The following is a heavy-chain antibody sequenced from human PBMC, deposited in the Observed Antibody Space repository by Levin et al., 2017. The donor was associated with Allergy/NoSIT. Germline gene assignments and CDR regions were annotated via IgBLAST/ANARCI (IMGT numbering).Heavy chain of an antibody. CDR2: ISSSSSYI. Sequence: GGSLRLSCAASGFTFSSYSMNWVRQAPGKGLEWVSSISSSSSYIYYADSVKGRFTISRDNAKNSLYLQMNSLRAEDTAVYYCARDSALYSSSWPPPFDYWGQGTLVTVSS. J-gene: IGHJ4*02. CDR3: ARDSALYSSSWPPPFDY. V-gene: IGHV3-21*01. CDR1: GFTFSSYS. D-gene: IGHD6-13*01.